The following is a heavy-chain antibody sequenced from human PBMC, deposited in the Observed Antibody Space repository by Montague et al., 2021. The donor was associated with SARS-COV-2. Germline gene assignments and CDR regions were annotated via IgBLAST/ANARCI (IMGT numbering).Heavy chain of an antibody. Sequence: CAISGDSVSSNSAAWNWIRQSPLKGLEWLGRTYYRSKWYNDYAVSVKSRITINPDTSKNQFSLQLNSVTPEDTAVYYCARDTRIQLWFDRDYYYGIDVWGQGTTVTVSS. CDR3: ARDTRIQLWFDRDYYYGIDV. V-gene: IGHV6-1*01. D-gene: IGHD5-18*01. CDR1: GDSVSSNSAA. CDR2: TYYRSKWYN. J-gene: IGHJ6*02.